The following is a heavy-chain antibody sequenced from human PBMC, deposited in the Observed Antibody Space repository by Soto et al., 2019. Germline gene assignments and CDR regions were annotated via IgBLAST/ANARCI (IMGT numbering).Heavy chain of an antibody. D-gene: IGHD6-13*01. CDR1: GDSMSSSDYY. CDR3: ARSLAAAYLVYYYYGMDV. V-gene: IGHV4-39*01. Sequence: SETLSLTCAVSGDSMSSSDYYWGWIRQPPGKGLEWIGSIYYSGSTYYNPSLKSRVTISVDTSKNQFSLKLSSVTAADTAVYYCARSLAAAYLVYYYYGMDVWGQGTTVTVSS. J-gene: IGHJ6*02. CDR2: IYYSGST.